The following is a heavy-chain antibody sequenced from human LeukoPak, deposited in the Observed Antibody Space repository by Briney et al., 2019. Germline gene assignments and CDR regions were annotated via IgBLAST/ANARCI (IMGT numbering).Heavy chain of an antibody. CDR2: ISSSGST. V-gene: IGHV4-61*02. Sequence: SQTLSLTSTGSGDSISSGDYYWSWIRQPAGKGLERIGRISSSGSTNYNPSLKSRVTISVDTSKNQFSLKLSSVTAADTAVYFCARGPYCYDSSGAFDIWGQGTMVTVSS. D-gene: IGHD3-22*01. CDR3: ARGPYCYDSSGAFDI. CDR1: GDSISSGDYY. J-gene: IGHJ3*02.